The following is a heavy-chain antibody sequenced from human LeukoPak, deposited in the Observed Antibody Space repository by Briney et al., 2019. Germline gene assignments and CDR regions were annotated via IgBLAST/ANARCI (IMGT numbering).Heavy chain of an antibody. J-gene: IGHJ4*02. V-gene: IGHV4-30-4*01. Sequence: PSETLSLTCTVSGGSISSGDYYWSWIRQPPGKGLEWIGYIYYSGSTYYNPSLKSRVTISVDTSKNQYSLKLSSVTAADTAVYYCARGELTYRARPDYRGQGTLVTVSS. CDR1: GGSISSGDYY. CDR3: ARGELTYRARPDY. CDR2: IYYSGST. D-gene: IGHD1-26*01.